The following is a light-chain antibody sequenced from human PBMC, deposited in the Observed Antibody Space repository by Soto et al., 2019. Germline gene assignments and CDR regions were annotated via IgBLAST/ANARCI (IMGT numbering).Light chain of an antibody. CDR1: SSDVGGYNY. CDR2: DVT. Sequence: QSALTQPRSVSGSPGQSVTISCTGTSSDVGGYNYVSWYQQHPGKAPKLMIYDVTKRPSGVPDRFSGSKSDNTASLTISGLQADDEADYYCCSDSGGVLFGGGTKLTVL. CDR3: CSDSGGVL. V-gene: IGLV2-11*01. J-gene: IGLJ2*01.